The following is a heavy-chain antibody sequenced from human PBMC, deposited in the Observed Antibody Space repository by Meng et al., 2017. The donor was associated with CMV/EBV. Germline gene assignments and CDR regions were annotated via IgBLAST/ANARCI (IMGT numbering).Heavy chain of an antibody. Sequence: GGSLRLSCAASGFTFSSYSMNWVRQAPGKGLEWVSSISSSSSYIYYADSVKGRFTISRDNAKNSLYLQMNSLRAEDTAVYYCARDEGDCSSTSCYYYYGMDVWGQGTTVTVSS. V-gene: IGHV3-21*01. J-gene: IGHJ6*02. CDR2: ISSSSSYI. CDR1: GFTFSSYS. CDR3: ARDEGDCSSTSCYYYYGMDV. D-gene: IGHD2-2*01.